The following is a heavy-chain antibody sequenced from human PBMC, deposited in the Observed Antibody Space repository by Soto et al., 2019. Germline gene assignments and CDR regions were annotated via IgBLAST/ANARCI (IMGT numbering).Heavy chain of an antibody. D-gene: IGHD3-9*01. J-gene: IGHJ4*02. V-gene: IGHV3-30-3*01. CDR3: ARGGDDILTGYAGPLDS. CDR2: ISYDGSNK. Sequence: QVQLVESGGGVVQPGRSLRLSCAASGFTFSSYAMHWVRQAPGKGLEWVAVISYDGSNKYYADSVKGRFTISRDNSKNTLYLQMNSLRAEDTAVYYCARGGDDILTGYAGPLDSWGQGTLVTVSS. CDR1: GFTFSSYA.